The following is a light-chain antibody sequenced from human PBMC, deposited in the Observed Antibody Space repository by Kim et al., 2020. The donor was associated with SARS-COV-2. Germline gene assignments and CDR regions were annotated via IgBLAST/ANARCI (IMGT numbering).Light chain of an antibody. Sequence: DIQMTQSPSSLSASVGDRVTITCRESQSISTYLNWYQQKPGKAPQLLISATFTLQSAVPSRFSGSGSGTDFTLTISSLQPEDFATYYCQQTYNTPCTFGQRTTVDIK. CDR3: QQTYNTPCT. V-gene: IGKV1-39*01. CDR2: ATF. J-gene: IGKJ1*01. CDR1: QSISTY.